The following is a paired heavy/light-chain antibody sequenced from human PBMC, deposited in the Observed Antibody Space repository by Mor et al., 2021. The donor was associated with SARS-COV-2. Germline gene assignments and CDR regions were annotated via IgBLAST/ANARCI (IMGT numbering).Light chain of an antibody. V-gene: IGKV1-27*01. J-gene: IGKJ3*01. CDR2: AAS. CDR3: QKYNSVPFT. Sequence: DIQMTQSPSSLSASVGDRVTITCRTSQGINNYLAWYQQKPGKAPELLIYAASTSQLGVPSRFRGSGSGTDYTLTISSLQPEDVGTYYCQKYNSVPFTFGPGTKVDIK. CDR1: QGINNY.
Heavy chain of an antibody. CDR1: GFTVGNKY. D-gene: IGHD2-15*01. CDR3: ASGGSCSGGGCLVLGY. J-gene: IGHJ4*02. CDR2: MYSGGST. Sequence: EVQLVESGGGLVQPGGSLRLSCAASGFTVGNKYMNWVRQAPGKGLEWVSVMYSGGSTYYADSVRGRFTISRDTSKNTVSLQMYNLRAEDTALYFCASGGSCSGGGCLVLGYWGQGTLVTVSS. V-gene: IGHV3-66*01.